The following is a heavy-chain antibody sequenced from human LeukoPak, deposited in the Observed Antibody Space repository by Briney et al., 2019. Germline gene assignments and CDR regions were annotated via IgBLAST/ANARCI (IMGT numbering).Heavy chain of an antibody. V-gene: IGHV3-21*01. CDR2: ISRSSNYK. Sequence: GGSLRLSCAASGFTFSSYSMNWVRQAPGKGLEWVSSISRSSNYKYYADSVNGRFTISRDDPKNSLYLQMNSLRAEDTAVYYCARVDYRGGGYFMDVWGRGTPVTVSS. D-gene: IGHD4-11*01. J-gene: IGHJ6*03. CDR1: GFTFSSYS. CDR3: ARVDYRGGGYFMDV.